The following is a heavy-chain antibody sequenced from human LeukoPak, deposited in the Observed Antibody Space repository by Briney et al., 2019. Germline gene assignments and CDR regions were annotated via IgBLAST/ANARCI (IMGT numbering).Heavy chain of an antibody. CDR2: IYYSGDI. V-gene: IGHV4-39*07. D-gene: IGHD4-17*01. J-gene: IGHJ4*02. CDR1: GGSISSNDYY. CDR3: ARGDYGDIFDY. Sequence: SETLSLTCTVSGGSISSNDYYWGWTRQPPGKGLEWIGSIYYSGDIYYNLSLKSRVTISVDTSKSQFSLKLNSVTAADTAVYYCARGDYGDIFDYWGQGTLVTVSS.